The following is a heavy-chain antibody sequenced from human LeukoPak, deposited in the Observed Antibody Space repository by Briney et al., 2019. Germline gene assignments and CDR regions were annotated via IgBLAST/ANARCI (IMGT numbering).Heavy chain of an antibody. J-gene: IGHJ6*03. D-gene: IGHD6-19*01. V-gene: IGHV4-34*01. CDR3: ARGRGWLVRYYYMDV. CDR2: INHSGST. CDR1: GGSFSGYY. Sequence: SETLSLTCAVYGGSFSGYYWSWIRQPPGKGLKWIGEINHSGSTNYNPSLKSRVTISVDTSKNQFSLKLSSVTAADTAVYYCARGRGWLVRYYYMDVWGKGTTVTVSS.